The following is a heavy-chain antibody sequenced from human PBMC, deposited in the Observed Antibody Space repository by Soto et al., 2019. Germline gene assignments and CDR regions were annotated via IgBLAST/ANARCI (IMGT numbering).Heavy chain of an antibody. CDR1: GFTLNSNW. CDR2: INGDGSSP. J-gene: IGHJ4*02. D-gene: IGHD3-10*01. V-gene: IGHV3-74*01. CDR3: STDGSGSYYWDPTFDY. Sequence: PGGSLRLSCAASGFTLNSNWMHWVRQAPGKGLVWVSRINGDGSSPTYVDSVKGRFTISTDNAKNTLYLQMNSLRVDDTAVYYCSTDGSGSYYWDPTFDYWGQGT.